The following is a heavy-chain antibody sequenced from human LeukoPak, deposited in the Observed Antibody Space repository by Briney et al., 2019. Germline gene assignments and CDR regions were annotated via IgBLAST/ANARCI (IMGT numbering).Heavy chain of an antibody. D-gene: IGHD2/OR15-2a*01. Sequence: ASVKVSCKASGYTFTDYDMHWVRQAPGQGLEWMGWINPDSGGTNYAQNFQGRVTMTRDTSISTAYMDLSRLRYDDTAVYCCARGFSYLDNWGQGTLVTVSS. V-gene: IGHV1-2*02. CDR3: ARGFSYLDN. CDR1: GYTFTDYD. J-gene: IGHJ4*02. CDR2: INPDSGGT.